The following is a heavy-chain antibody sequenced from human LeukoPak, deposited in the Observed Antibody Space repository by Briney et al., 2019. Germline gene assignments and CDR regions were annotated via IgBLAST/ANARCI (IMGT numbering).Heavy chain of an antibody. CDR2: IIPLFGPA. Sequence: ASVKVSCKASGGTFSSYAISWVRQAPGQGLEWMGGIIPLFGPANYAQKFQGRVTITADESTSTAYLELSSLRSEDTAVYYCASGKPLEGPGPSFDYWGQGTLVTLSS. CDR1: GGTFSSYA. V-gene: IGHV1-69*13. CDR3: ASGKPLEGPGPSFDY. J-gene: IGHJ4*02. D-gene: IGHD1-1*01.